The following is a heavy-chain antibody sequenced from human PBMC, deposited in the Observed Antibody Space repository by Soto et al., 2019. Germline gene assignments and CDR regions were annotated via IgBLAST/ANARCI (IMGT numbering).Heavy chain of an antibody. V-gene: IGHV4-59*08. CDR3: ARLYVARGMPRAFDY. CDR1: GGSISSYY. J-gene: IGHJ4*02. CDR2: IYYSGST. Sequence: SETLSLTCTVSGGSISSYYWSWIRQPPGKGLEWIGYIYYSGSTNYNPSLKSRVTISVDTSKNQFSLKLSSVTAADTAVYYCARLYVARGMPRAFDYWGQGTLVTVSS. D-gene: IGHD3-16*01.